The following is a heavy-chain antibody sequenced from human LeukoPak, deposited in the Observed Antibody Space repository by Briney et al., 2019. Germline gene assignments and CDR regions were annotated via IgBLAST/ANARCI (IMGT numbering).Heavy chain of an antibody. D-gene: IGHD6-6*01. CDR1: GFTFSSYW. Sequence: GGSLRLSCAASGFTFSSYWMHWVRQAPGKGLVWVSRINTDGSSISYADSVKGRFTISRDNAKNTLYLQMNSLRAEDTAVYYCARDQIAARRGLVIDYWGQGTLVTVSS. CDR2: INTDGSSI. CDR3: ARDQIAARRGLVIDY. J-gene: IGHJ4*02. V-gene: IGHV3-74*01.